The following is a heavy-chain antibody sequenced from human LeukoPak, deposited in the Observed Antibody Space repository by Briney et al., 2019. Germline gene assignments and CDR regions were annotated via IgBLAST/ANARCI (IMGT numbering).Heavy chain of an antibody. J-gene: IGHJ4*02. CDR1: RGTFNNYA. D-gene: IGHD6-6*01. CDR3: ARRTYSSSSSIFDY. V-gene: IGHV1-46*02. Sequence: ASVKVSCKTSRGTFNNYAISWVRQAPGQGLEWMGLINPSGSSTLYAQKFQGRVTMTRDMSTTTDYMELSSLRSDDTAVYYCARRTYSSSSSIFDYWGQGTLVTVSS. CDR2: INPSGSST.